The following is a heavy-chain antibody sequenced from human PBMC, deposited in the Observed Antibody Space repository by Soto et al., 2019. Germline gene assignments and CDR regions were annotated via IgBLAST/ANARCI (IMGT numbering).Heavy chain of an antibody. CDR2: INHSGST. CDR1: GGSFSGYY. Sequence: SETLSLTCAVYGGSFSGYYWSWIRQPPGKGLEWIGEINHSGSTNYNPSLKSRVTISVDTSKNQFSLKLSSVTAADTAVYYCARGLYYYGSGSYYPGYWGQGTLVTVSS. CDR3: ARGLYYYGSGSYYPGY. D-gene: IGHD3-10*01. J-gene: IGHJ4*02. V-gene: IGHV4-34*01.